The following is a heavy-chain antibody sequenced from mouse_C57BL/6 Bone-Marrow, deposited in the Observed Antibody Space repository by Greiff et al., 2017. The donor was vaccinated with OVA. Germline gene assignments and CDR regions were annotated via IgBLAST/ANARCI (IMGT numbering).Heavy chain of an antibody. CDR1: GYTFTSYW. CDR3: ARRVLRVYAMDY. CDR2: IHPNSGST. Sequence: QVQLQQPGAELVKPGASVKLSCKASGYTFTSYWMHWVKQRPGQGLEWIGMIHPNSGSTNYNEKFKSKATLTVDKSSSTAYMQLSSLTSEDSAVYYCARRVLRVYAMDYWGQGTSVTVSS. V-gene: IGHV1-64*01. J-gene: IGHJ4*01. D-gene: IGHD3-2*02.